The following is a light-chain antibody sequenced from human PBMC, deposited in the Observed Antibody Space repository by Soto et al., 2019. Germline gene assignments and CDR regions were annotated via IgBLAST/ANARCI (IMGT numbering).Light chain of an antibody. J-gene: IGLJ1*01. CDR3: QSYDSSLTTYV. Sequence: QLVLTQSPSVSGAPGQTVIISCTGTRSNIGGGYDVHWYRQVPGTAPKLLISGSTKRPSGTPDRFSGSKSGTSASLAITGLQAEDEADYYCQSYDSSLTTYVFGSGTKLTVL. V-gene: IGLV1-40*01. CDR1: RSNIGGGYD. CDR2: GST.